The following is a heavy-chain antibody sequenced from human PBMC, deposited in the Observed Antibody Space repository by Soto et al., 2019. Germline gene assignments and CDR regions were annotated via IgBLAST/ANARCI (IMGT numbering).Heavy chain of an antibody. D-gene: IGHD6-19*01. CDR2: IYYSGST. J-gene: IGHJ3*02. CDR3: ARDPGSGWYGAGAFDI. Sequence: SETLSLTCTVSGGSISRGGYYWSWIRQHPGKGLEWIGYIYYSGSTYYNPSLKSRVTISVDTSKNQFSLKLSSVTAADTAVYYCARDPGSGWYGAGAFDIWGQGTMVTVSS. CDR1: GGSISRGGYY. V-gene: IGHV4-31*03.